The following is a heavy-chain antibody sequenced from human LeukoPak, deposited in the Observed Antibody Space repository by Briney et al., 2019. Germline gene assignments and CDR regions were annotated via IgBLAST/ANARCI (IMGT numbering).Heavy chain of an antibody. V-gene: IGHV3-30*04. Sequence: PGGSLRLSCAASGFVFSSYVMHWVRQAPGKGLEWVAVIPYDGSNKYYADSVKGRFTISRDNSKNTLYLQMNSLGAEDTAVYYCARDRGFGELLSDYFYDYVMDVWGQGTTVTVSS. CDR2: IPYDGSNK. CDR1: GFVFSSYV. D-gene: IGHD3-10*01. CDR3: ARDRGFGELLSDYFYDYVMDV. J-gene: IGHJ6*02.